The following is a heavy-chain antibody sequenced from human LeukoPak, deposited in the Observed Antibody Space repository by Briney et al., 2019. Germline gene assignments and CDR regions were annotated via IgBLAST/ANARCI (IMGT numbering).Heavy chain of an antibody. Sequence: ASVKVSCKASGYTFTSYGISWVRQAPGQGLEWMGWISAYNGNTNYAQKLQGRVTMTTDTSTSTAYMELRSLRSDDTAVYYCAREDIVVVPAAIRIYCYYGMDVWGQGTTVTVSS. D-gene: IGHD2-2*02. J-gene: IGHJ6*02. V-gene: IGHV1-18*01. CDR3: AREDIVVVPAAIRIYCYYGMDV. CDR2: ISAYNGNT. CDR1: GYTFTSYG.